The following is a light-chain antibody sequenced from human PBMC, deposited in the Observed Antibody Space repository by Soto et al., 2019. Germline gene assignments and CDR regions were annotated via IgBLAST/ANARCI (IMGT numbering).Light chain of an antibody. CDR2: DAS. V-gene: IGKV3-11*01. J-gene: IGKJ4*01. Sequence: EIVLTQSPDTLSLSPGGRATLSCRASQSVGSSLAWYQQKPGQAPRLLIYDASNRPTGIPARFSGSGSGTDFTLTISRLEPEDFAVYFCQQRSRSLTFGGGTRVE. CDR3: QQRSRSLT. CDR1: QSVGSS.